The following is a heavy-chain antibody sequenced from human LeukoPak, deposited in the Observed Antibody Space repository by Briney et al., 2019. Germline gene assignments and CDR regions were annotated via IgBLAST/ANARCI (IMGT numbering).Heavy chain of an antibody. CDR1: GFTFSSYE. J-gene: IGHJ5*02. D-gene: IGHD3-3*01. V-gene: IGHV3-48*03. CDR2: ISSSGSTI. Sequence: GGSLRLSCAASGFTFSSYEMNWVRQAPGKGLEWVSYISSSGSTIYYADSVKGRFTISRDNAKYSLYLQMNGLRVEDTAVYYCARVYYASWSGQPLSQHWLDPWGQGTLVTVSS. CDR3: ARVYYASWSGQPLSQHWLDP.